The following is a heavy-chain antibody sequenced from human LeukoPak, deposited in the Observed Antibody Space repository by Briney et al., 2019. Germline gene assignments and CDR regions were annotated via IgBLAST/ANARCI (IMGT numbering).Heavy chain of an antibody. CDR1: GFTFSSYW. Sequence: GGSLRLSCAASGFTFSSYWMSWVRQAPGRGLEWVANIKQNGSEKYYVDSVKGRFTISRDNAKNSLYLQMNSLRAEDTAVYYCARGTIAAAGYYYFDYWGQGTQVTVSS. J-gene: IGHJ4*02. V-gene: IGHV3-7*04. D-gene: IGHD6-13*01. CDR3: ARGTIAAAGYYYFDY. CDR2: IKQNGSEK.